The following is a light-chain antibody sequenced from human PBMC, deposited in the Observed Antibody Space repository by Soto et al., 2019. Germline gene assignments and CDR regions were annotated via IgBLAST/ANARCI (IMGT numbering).Light chain of an antibody. CDR3: ASWDDSLSGYV. J-gene: IGLJ1*01. V-gene: IGLV1-47*01. CDR2: KNN. CDR1: SSSIGTNY. Sequence: QSVLTQPPSASGTPGHRVTISCSGSSSSIGTNYVYWYQQFPGTAPKLLIYKNNQRPSGVPDRFSGSKSGTSASLAISGLRSEDEDDYHCASWDDSLSGYVFGTGTKVTVL.